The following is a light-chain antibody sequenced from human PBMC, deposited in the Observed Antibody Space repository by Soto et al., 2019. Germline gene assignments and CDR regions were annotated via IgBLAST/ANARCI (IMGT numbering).Light chain of an antibody. V-gene: IGLV1-51*02. CDR2: EDD. Sequence: QSVLTQPPSVSAAPGQKVTISCSGSSSNIRNNYVSWYQEVPGTAPKLLIYEDDKRPSGIPDRFSGSKSATSATLGVTGLQSGDEADYYCGTWDRSLRVMVFGGGTKLTVL. CDR3: GTWDRSLRVMV. CDR1: SSNIRNNY. J-gene: IGLJ3*02.